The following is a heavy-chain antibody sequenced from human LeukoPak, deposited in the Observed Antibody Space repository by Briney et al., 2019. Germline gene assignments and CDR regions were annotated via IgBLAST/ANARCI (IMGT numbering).Heavy chain of an antibody. D-gene: IGHD6-13*01. Sequence: SETLSLTCAVYGGSFSGYYWSWIRQPPGKGLEWIGEINHSGSTNYNPSLKSRVTISVDTSKNQFSLKLSSVTAADTAVYYCARHSVVAAAAPWGQGTLITVSS. V-gene: IGHV4-34*01. CDR2: INHSGST. CDR3: ARHSVVAAAAP. J-gene: IGHJ5*02. CDR1: GGSFSGYY.